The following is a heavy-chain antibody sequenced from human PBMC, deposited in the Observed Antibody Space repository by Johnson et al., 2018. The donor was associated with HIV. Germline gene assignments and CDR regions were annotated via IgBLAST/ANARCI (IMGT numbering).Heavy chain of an antibody. CDR2: IYDGGRT. CDR1: GFTVSTYH. Sequence: VQLVESGGGLIQPGESLRLSCAASGFTVSTYHMSWVRQAPGKGLEWVSVIYDGGRTYYGDSVKGRFTISRDNSKNTLYLQMNSLRAEDTAVYYCAKDIVRSGGMDAFDIWGQGTMVTVSS. J-gene: IGHJ3*02. D-gene: IGHD2/OR15-2a*01. V-gene: IGHV3-66*03. CDR3: AKDIVRSGGMDAFDI.